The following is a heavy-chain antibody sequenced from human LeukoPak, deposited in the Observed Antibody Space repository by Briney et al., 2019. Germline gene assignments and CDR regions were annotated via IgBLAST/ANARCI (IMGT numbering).Heavy chain of an antibody. CDR2: ISAYNGNT. CDR3: ARAKYYYGSGSYYPDY. D-gene: IGHD3-10*01. CDR1: GYTFTSYG. J-gene: IGHJ4*02. V-gene: IGHV1-18*01. Sequence: GASVKVSCKASGYTFTSYGISWVRQAPGRGLEWMGWISAYNGNTNYAQKLQGRVTMTTDTSTSTAYMELRSLRSDDTAVYYCARAKYYYGSGSYYPDYWGQGTLVTVSS.